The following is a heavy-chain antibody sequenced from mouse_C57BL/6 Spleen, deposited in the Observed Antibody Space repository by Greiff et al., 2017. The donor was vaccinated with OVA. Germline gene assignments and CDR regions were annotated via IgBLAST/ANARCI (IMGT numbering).Heavy chain of an antibody. CDR2: ILPGSGST. V-gene: IGHV1-9*01. D-gene: IGHD1-1*01. CDR3: AYYYGSSRFAY. Sequence: QVQLQRSGAELMKPGASVKLSCKATGYTFTGYWIEWVKQRPGHGLEWIGEILPGSGSTNYNEKFKGKATFTADTSSNTAYMQLSSLTTEDSAIYYCAYYYGSSRFAYWGQGTLVTVSA. J-gene: IGHJ3*01. CDR1: GYTFTGYW.